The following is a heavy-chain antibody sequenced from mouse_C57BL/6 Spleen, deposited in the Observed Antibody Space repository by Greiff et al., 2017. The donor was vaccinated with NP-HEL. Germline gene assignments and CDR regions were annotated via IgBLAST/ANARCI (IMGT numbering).Heavy chain of an antibody. V-gene: IGHV1-81*01. CDR2: IYPRSGNT. CDR1: GYTFTSYG. Sequence: VKLMESGAELARPGASVKLSCKASGYTFTSYGISWVKQRTGQGLEWIGEIYPRSGNTYYNEKFKGKATLTADKSSSTAYMELRSLTSEDSAVYFCARRGLPYYFDYWGQGTTLTVSS. J-gene: IGHJ2*01. D-gene: IGHD2-2*01. CDR3: ARRGLPYYFDY.